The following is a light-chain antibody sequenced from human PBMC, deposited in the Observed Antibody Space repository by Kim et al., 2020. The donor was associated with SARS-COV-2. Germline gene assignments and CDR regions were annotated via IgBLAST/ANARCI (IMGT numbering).Light chain of an antibody. CDR1: SGSIGANY. Sequence: TISRPRSSGSIGANYVQWYQQRPGSGPTTVIYEDDQRPSGVPDRFSGSIDSSSNSASLTISGLKTEDEADYYCQSYDGSNHWVFGGGTQLTVL. J-gene: IGLJ3*02. V-gene: IGLV6-57*03. CDR3: QSYDGSNHWV. CDR2: EDD.